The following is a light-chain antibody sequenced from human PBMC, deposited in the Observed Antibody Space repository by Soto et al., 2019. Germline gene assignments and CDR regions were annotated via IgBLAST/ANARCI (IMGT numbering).Light chain of an antibody. CDR2: GAS. Sequence: PGERATLSCWASESVSSNVAWYQQKPGQAPRLLIYGASTRATDMPGTFSGRGSGTEFTLTITSLRPEDFGVYYCQQYRSWPRTFGQGTKVDIK. CDR1: ESVSSN. CDR3: QQYRSWPRT. J-gene: IGKJ1*01. V-gene: IGKV3-15*01.